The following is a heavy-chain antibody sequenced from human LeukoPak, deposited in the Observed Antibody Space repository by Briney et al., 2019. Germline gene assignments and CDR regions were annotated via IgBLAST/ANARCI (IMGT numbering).Heavy chain of an antibody. CDR2: ISSSAGTI. CDR1: GFPFSSFE. CDR3: ARASAGWYGGDY. D-gene: IGHD6-19*01. J-gene: IGHJ4*02. Sequence: GSLRLSCSAFGFPFSSFEMNWVRQAPGKGLEWVSFISSSAGTIYYADSVKGRFTTSRDNAKNSLYLQMNSLRAEDTAVYYCARASAGWYGGDYWGQGTLVTVSS. V-gene: IGHV3-48*03.